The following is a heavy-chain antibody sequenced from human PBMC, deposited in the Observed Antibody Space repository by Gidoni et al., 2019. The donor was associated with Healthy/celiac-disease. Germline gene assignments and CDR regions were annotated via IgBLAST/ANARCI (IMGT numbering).Heavy chain of an antibody. CDR2: ISGSGGST. D-gene: IGHD2-15*01. Sequence: EVQLLESGGGLVQPGGSLRLSCAASGVTFSSYAMSWVRQAPGKGLEWVSAISGSGGSTYYADSVKGRFTISRDNSKNTLYLQMNSLRAEDTAVYYCAKGRWPPDMTFLEYFQHWGQGTLVTVSS. V-gene: IGHV3-23*01. CDR1: GVTFSSYA. J-gene: IGHJ1*01. CDR3: AKGRWPPDMTFLEYFQH.